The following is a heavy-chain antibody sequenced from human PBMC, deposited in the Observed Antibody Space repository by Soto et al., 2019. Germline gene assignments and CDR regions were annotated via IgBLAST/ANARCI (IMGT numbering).Heavy chain of an antibody. V-gene: IGHV2-5*02. Sequence: QITLKESGPSLVRPTETLTLTCTFSGFSLITGVGVGWVRRPPGKALEWLAVIFLDKNDYYRPSLPTRVTIFRDTSEDQVVLTPTSMDPQDTSTYFCTRIYRSGSWGGYFRRWGPGTLVTVSS. CDR3: TRIYRSGSWGGYFRR. CDR1: GFSLITGVG. J-gene: IGHJ4*02. D-gene: IGHD1-26*01. CDR2: IFLDKND.